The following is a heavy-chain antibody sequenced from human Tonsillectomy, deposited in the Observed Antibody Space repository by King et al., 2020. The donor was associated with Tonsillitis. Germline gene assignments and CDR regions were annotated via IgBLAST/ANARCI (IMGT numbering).Heavy chain of an antibody. J-gene: IGHJ5*02. V-gene: IGHV4-31*03. D-gene: IGHD2-15*01. CDR3: GRYEGGVFDP. Sequence: QLQESCPGLVKPSQTLSLTCTVSGGSISGNDHYWIWILQHPGKGLHWIVYIYGSENTYYNPSLKSRLSISLDTSKNQFSLKLSSVTAADTAVYYCGRYEGGVFDPWGQGTRVTVSS. CDR1: GGSISGNDHY. CDR2: IYGSENT.